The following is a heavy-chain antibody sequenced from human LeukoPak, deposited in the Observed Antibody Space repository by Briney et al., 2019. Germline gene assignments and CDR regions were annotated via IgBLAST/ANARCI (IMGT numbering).Heavy chain of an antibody. J-gene: IGHJ6*02. CDR3: ARDVSAAATYGMDV. CDR1: GFTVSSNY. CDR2: IYSGGST. D-gene: IGHD6-13*01. Sequence: GGSLRLSCAASGFTVSSNYMSWVRQAPGKGLEWVSIIYSGGSTYYEDSVKGRFTISRDNSKNTLYLQMNSLRAEDTAVYYCARDVSAAATYGMDVWGQGTTVTVSS. V-gene: IGHV3-53*01.